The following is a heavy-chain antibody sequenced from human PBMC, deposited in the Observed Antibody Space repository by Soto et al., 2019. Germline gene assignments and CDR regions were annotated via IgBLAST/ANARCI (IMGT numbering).Heavy chain of an antibody. V-gene: IGHV3-23*01. D-gene: IGHD2-2*03. Sequence: EVQLLESGGGLVQPGGSLRLSCAASGFTFSDYAMSWVRQAPGKGLEWVSGISGSGGSTYHADSVKGRFTASRDNSKNTLFLQMSSLRAEDTAVYYCAKDLDMVVVPGETFRGTYYGSASHNYGLGVWGPGTTVTVSS. CDR2: ISGSGGST. CDR3: AKDLDMVVVPGETFRGTYYGSASHNYGLGV. CDR1: GFTFSDYA. J-gene: IGHJ6*02.